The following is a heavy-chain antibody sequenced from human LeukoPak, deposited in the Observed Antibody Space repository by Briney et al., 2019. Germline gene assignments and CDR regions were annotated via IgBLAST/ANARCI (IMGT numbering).Heavy chain of an antibody. V-gene: IGHV3-21*01. CDR3: AREMIRGAY. D-gene: IGHD3-10*01. CDR2: ISSSSGYT. Sequence: PGGSLRLSCAASGFTFSSYTMNWVRQAPGKGLEWVSSISSSSGYTYYADSVRGRFTISGDNAKNSLYLQMTSLRAEDTAVYYCAREMIRGAYWGQGTLVTVSS. J-gene: IGHJ4*02. CDR1: GFTFSSYT.